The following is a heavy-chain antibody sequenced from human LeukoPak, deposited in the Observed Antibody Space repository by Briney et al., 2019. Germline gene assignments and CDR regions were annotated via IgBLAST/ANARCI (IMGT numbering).Heavy chain of an antibody. J-gene: IGHJ5*01. CDR2: ISVHNGNT. D-gene: IGHD1-7*01. V-gene: IGHV1-18*01. CDR1: GYTFTNYG. Sequence: ASVKVSCKASGYTFTNYGITWVRQAPGQGLEWMGWISVHNGNTNSAQKFQSKVTMTTDTSSSTAYMELRSLRSDDTAVYYCARDPIFGTNCFDSWGQGTLVTVSS. CDR3: ARDPIFGTNCFDS.